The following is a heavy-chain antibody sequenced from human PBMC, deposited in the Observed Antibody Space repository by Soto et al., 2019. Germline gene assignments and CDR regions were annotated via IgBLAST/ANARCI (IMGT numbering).Heavy chain of an antibody. CDR2: IYYSGST. V-gene: IGHV4-39*01. Sequence: QLQLQESGPGLVKPSETLSLTCTVSGGSISSSSYYWGWIRQPPGKGLEWIGSIYYSGSTYYNPSLKSRVTISVDTSKNQFSLKLSSVTAADTAVYYCARQHYGSGSPFDYWGQGTLVTVSS. CDR1: GGSISSSSYY. D-gene: IGHD3-10*01. CDR3: ARQHYGSGSPFDY. J-gene: IGHJ4*02.